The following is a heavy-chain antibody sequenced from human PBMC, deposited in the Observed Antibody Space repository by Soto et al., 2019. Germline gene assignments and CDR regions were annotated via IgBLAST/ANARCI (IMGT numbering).Heavy chain of an antibody. D-gene: IGHD3-3*01. Sequence: TSETLSLTCAVYGGSFSGYYWSWIRQPPGKGLEWIGEINHSGSTNYNPSLKSRVTISVDTSKNQFSLKLSSVTAADTAVYYCARGLGSGYALYYFDYWGQGTLVTVS. CDR1: GGSFSGYY. CDR2: INHSGST. CDR3: ARGLGSGYALYYFDY. V-gene: IGHV4-34*01. J-gene: IGHJ4*02.